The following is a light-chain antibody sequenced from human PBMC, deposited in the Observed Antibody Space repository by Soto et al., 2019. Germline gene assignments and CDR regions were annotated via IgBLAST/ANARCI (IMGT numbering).Light chain of an antibody. V-gene: IGLV2-23*02. CDR1: SSDVGTYNY. Sequence: QSALAQPASVSGSPGQSITISCTGTSSDVGTYNYVSWYQQHPGKAPKVMIYEVNNRPSGLSNRFSGSKSGNTASLTISALQAEDEAYYSCCSFAGGATFVFGGGTKVTVL. CDR3: CSFAGGATFV. J-gene: IGLJ2*01. CDR2: EVN.